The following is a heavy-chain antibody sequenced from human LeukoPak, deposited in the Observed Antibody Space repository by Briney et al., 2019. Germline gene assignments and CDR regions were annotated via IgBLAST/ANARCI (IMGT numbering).Heavy chain of an antibody. V-gene: IGHV4-39*01. Sequence: SETLSLTCTVSGASINSHSYYWGWIRQAPGKGLEWIGSVYYDGTSYSNPSLTSRAAVFVDTSRDRFSLDLSFVTAADTALYYCVRHISTNTGYFDSCGQGILVSVSS. CDR2: VYYDGTS. CDR3: VRHISTNTGYFDS. J-gene: IGHJ4*02. CDR1: GASINSHSYY. D-gene: IGHD2/OR15-2a*01.